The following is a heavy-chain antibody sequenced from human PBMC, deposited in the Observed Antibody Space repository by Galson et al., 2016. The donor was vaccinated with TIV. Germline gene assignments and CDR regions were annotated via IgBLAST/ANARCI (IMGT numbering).Heavy chain of an antibody. CDR3: ARDRRHCGNECYLYYYYGMDV. J-gene: IGHJ6*02. Sequence: SLRLSCAASGLIVSSNYMSWVRQAPGKGLEWVSLISSGGTTSYAGSVRGRFTISRDNSNNLAYLQMNNLRPEDTAVYHCARDRRHCGNECYLYYYYGMDVWGQGATATVSS. D-gene: IGHD2-21*01. CDR1: GLIVSSNY. CDR2: ISSGGTT. V-gene: IGHV3-66*02.